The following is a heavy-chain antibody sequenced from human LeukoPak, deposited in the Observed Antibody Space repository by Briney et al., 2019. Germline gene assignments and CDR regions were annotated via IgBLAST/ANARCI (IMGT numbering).Heavy chain of an antibody. V-gene: IGHV4-31*03. D-gene: IGHD3-9*01. Sequence: SQTLSLTCTVSGGSISSGGYYWSWIRQHPGKGLEWIGYIYYSGSTYYNPSLKSRVTISVDTSKDQFSLKLSSVTAADTAVYYCARLYFDSTYYFDYWGQGTLVTVSS. J-gene: IGHJ4*02. CDR3: ARLYFDSTYYFDY. CDR1: GGSISSGGYY. CDR2: IYYSGST.